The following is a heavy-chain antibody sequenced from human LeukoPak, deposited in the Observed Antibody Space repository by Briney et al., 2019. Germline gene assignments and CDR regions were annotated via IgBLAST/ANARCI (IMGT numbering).Heavy chain of an antibody. CDR1: GGSFSGYY. Sequence: SETLSLTCAVYGGSFSGYYWSWIRQPPGKGLEWIGEINHSGSTNYNPSLKSRVTISVDTSKNQFSLKLSSVTAADTAVYYCARVRIVLMVYADWFDPWGQGTLVTVSS. V-gene: IGHV4-34*01. CDR2: INHSGST. J-gene: IGHJ5*02. CDR3: ARVRIVLMVYADWFDP. D-gene: IGHD2-8*01.